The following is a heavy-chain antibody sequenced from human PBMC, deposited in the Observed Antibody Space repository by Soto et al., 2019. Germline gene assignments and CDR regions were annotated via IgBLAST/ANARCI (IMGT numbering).Heavy chain of an antibody. CDR3: AKENTHPYFDS. CDR2: LLYDGNRK. CDR1: GFSLNDFG. V-gene: IGHV3-33*03. J-gene: IGHJ4*02. D-gene: IGHD2-15*01. Sequence: LRLSCAASGFSLNDFGIRWVRHATGKGLEWVSHLLYDGNRKNYADSVKGRFTVSRDSSKNTIYLHMDSLRVEDTAVYYCAKENTHPYFDSWRQGAMVTVSS.